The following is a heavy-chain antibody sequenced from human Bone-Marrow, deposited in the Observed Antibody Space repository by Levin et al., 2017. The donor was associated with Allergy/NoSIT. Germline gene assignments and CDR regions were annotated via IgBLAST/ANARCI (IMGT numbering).Heavy chain of an antibody. CDR2: ISGSGGST. CDR1: GFTFSSYA. Sequence: GESLKISCAASGFTFSSYAMSWVRQAPGKGLEWVSAISGSGGSTYYADSVKGRFTISRDNSKNTLYLQMNSLRAEDTAVYYCATPPTVTTPYFDYWGQGTLVTVSS. CDR3: ATPPTVTTPYFDY. J-gene: IGHJ4*02. V-gene: IGHV3-23*01. D-gene: IGHD4-11*01.